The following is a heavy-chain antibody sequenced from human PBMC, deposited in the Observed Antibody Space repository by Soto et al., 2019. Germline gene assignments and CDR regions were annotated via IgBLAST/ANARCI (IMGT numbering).Heavy chain of an antibody. CDR1: GGSISNSRDY. V-gene: IGHV4-39*01. Sequence: QLQLQESGPGLVKPSETLSLTCSVSGGSISNSRDYWGWIRQPPGKGLEWIATIYYSGKTYYNPSLKTRVTLSVDASKNQFSLKLSSVTAACTAVYYCARHPPRYGSRLPFDSWGQGTLVTVSS. CDR3: ARHPPRYGSRLPFDS. J-gene: IGHJ4*02. D-gene: IGHD3-10*01. CDR2: IYYSGKT.